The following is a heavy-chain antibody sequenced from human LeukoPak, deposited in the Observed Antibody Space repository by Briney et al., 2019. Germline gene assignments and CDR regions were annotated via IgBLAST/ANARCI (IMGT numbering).Heavy chain of an antibody. Sequence: SETLSLTCAVYGGSFSGYYWSWIRQPAGKGLGGIGEINDSGSTNYNPSLKTRATISVDTSKNQFSLKSTSMTAADMAVYYCARGRLIIMVRGAKIGVRAYFLDVWEKGTTVTASS. CDR3: ARGRLIIMVRGAKIGVRAYFLDV. J-gene: IGHJ6*03. D-gene: IGHD3-10*01. CDR1: GGSFSGYY. V-gene: IGHV4-34*01. CDR2: INDSGST.